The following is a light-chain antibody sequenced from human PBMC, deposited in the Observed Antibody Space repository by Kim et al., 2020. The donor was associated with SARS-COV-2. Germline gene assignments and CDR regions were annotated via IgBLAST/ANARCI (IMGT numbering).Light chain of an antibody. CDR2: GAS. Sequence: SPGEGATRSCRASQSVNRYLAWYQQKPGQAPRLLMYGASSRATGIPDRFSGSGSGTDFTLTISRLEPEDFAVYFCQQYGSAPRTFGQGTKVDIK. CDR3: QQYGSAPRT. J-gene: IGKJ1*01. V-gene: IGKV3-20*01. CDR1: QSVNRY.